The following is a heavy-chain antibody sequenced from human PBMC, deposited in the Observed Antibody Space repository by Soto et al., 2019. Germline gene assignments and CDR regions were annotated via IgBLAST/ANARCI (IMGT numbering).Heavy chain of an antibody. D-gene: IGHD3-10*01. V-gene: IGHV5-10-1*01. CDR1: GYSFTSYW. Sequence: GESLTISCHGSGYSFTSYWISWVRQMPGKGLEWMGRIDPSDSYTNYSPSFQGHVTFSADKSINTAYLQWSSLKASDTAMYYCARLRYYGSGSYYYYYGMDVWGQGTTVTVSS. CDR3: ARLRYYGSGSYYYYYGMDV. J-gene: IGHJ6*02. CDR2: IDPSDSYT.